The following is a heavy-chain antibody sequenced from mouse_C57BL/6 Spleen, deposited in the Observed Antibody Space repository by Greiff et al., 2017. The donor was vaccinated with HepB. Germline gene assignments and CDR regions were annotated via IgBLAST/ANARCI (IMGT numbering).Heavy chain of an antibody. D-gene: IGHD1-1*01. CDR3: ARGVYYGSSFYYFDY. J-gene: IGHJ2*01. CDR1: GFSLTSYA. CDR2: IWTGGGT. V-gene: IGHV2-9-1*01. Sequence: QVQLQQSGPGLVAPSQRLSITCTVSGFSLTSYAISWVRQPPGKGLEWLGVIWTGGGTNYNSALKSRLSISKDNSKSQVFLKMNSLQTDDTARYYCARGVYYGSSFYYFDYWGQGTTLTVSS.